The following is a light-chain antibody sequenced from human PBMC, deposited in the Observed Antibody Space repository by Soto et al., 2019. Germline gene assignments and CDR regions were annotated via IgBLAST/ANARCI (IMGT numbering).Light chain of an antibody. J-gene: IGLJ1*01. CDR3: ASWDVSLSGLYV. Sequence: QSVLTQPPSVSGTPGQRVTISCSGSSSNIGGGTVNWYQRVPGTAPKLLIYNNNQRPSGVPDRFSGSKSGTSGSLAISGLQSEDEADYYCASWDVSLSGLYVFGAGTKVTVL. V-gene: IGLV1-44*01. CDR2: NNN. CDR1: SSNIGGGT.